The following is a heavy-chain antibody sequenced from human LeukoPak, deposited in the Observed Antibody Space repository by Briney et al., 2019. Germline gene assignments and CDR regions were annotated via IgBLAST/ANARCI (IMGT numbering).Heavy chain of an antibody. CDR2: IWYDGSNK. J-gene: IGHJ4*02. D-gene: IGHD3-22*01. Sequence: GGSLRLSCAASGFTFSSYGMHWVRQAPGKGLEWVAVIWYDGSNKYYADSVKGRFTISRDNSKNTLYLQMNSLRAEDTAVYYCAREYYYDSSGYYSRWGQGTLVTVSS. CDR3: AREYYYDSSGYYSR. CDR1: GFTFSSYG. V-gene: IGHV3-33*01.